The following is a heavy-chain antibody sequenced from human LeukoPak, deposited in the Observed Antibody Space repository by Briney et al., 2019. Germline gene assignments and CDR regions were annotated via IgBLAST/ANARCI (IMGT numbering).Heavy chain of an antibody. CDR1: GGSISSYY. D-gene: IGHD3-22*01. CDR3: ARADSSGYYYRGDAFDI. V-gene: IGHV4-59*08. Sequence: PSETLSLTCTVSGGSISSYYWSWIRQPPGKGLEWIGYIYYSGSTNYNPSLKSRVTISVDTSKNQFSLKLSSVTAADTAVYYCARADSSGYYYRGDAFDIWGQGTMVTVSS. CDR2: IYYSGST. J-gene: IGHJ3*02.